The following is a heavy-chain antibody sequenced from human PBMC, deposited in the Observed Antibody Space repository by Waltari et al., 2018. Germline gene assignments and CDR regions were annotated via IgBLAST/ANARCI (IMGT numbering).Heavy chain of an antibody. CDR2: ISWNSGSI. V-gene: IGHV3-9*01. D-gene: IGHD1-26*01. CDR1: GFTFDDYA. J-gene: IGHJ4*02. Sequence: VQLVESGGGLVQPGRSLRLSCAASGFTFDDYAMHWVRQAPGKGLEWGSGISWNSGSIGYADSVKGRFTISRDNAKNSLYLQMNSLRAEDTALYYCAKDSDASRYGGTFDYWGQGTLVTVSS. CDR3: AKDSDASRYGGTFDY.